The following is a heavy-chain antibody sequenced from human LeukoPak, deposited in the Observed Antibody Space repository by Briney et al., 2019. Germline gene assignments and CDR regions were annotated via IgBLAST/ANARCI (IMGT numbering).Heavy chain of an antibody. J-gene: IGHJ3*02. D-gene: IGHD1-26*01. Sequence: SQTLSLTYAISGDSVSSNSATWNWIRQSPSRGLEWLGRTYYKSKWYNDYAVSVKSRITINSDTSKNQFSLQLNSVTPEDTAVYYCARVSSPWSPRDAFDIWGQGTMVTVSS. CDR3: ARVSSPWSPRDAFDI. V-gene: IGHV6-1*01. CDR2: TYYKSKWYN. CDR1: GDSVSSNSAT.